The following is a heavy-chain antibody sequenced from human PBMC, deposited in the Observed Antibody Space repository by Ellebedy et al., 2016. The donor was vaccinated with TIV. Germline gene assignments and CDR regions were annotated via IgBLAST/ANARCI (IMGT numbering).Heavy chain of an antibody. CDR3: ARAAATDLDAFDM. J-gene: IGHJ3*02. D-gene: IGHD6-13*01. CDR2: IDTAGDT. CDR1: GFPFSSYD. V-gene: IGHV3-13*01. Sequence: GGSLRLSXAASGFPFSSYDMHWVRQATGKAPEWVSGIDTAGDTFYPGSVKGRFTISRDNAKNSLYLQMNSLRVGDTAVYYCARAAATDLDAFDMWGQGTMVTVSS.